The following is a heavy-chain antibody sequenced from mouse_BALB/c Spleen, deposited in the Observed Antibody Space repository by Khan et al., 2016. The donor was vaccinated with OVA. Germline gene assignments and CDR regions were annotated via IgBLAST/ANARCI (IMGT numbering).Heavy chain of an antibody. V-gene: IGHV14-3*02. Sequence: VQLQQSGAELVKPGASVKLSCTASGFNIKDTHIHWVKQRPEQGLEWIGRIDPANDNSKYDPRFQGKATITADTSSNTAYLHLSSLTSEDTAVYYCAPAGTGDYFDYWGQGTTLTVSS. J-gene: IGHJ2*01. CDR1: GFNIKDTH. D-gene: IGHD4-1*01. CDR3: APAGTGDYFDY. CDR2: IDPANDNS.